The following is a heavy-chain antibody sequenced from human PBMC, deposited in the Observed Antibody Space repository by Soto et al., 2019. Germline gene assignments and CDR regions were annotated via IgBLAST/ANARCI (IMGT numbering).Heavy chain of an antibody. CDR1: GYTFTGYF. V-gene: IGHV1-2*02. Sequence: ASVKVSCKPSGYTFTGYFIHWVRQAPGQGLEWMGWINPNSGDTNYAQKFQGRVTMTRDTSISTAYMEMSTLRSDDTAVYYCARTGNYYDSRGYNWFDHWGQGTLVTVSS. D-gene: IGHD3-22*01. CDR3: ARTGNYYDSRGYNWFDH. CDR2: INPNSGDT. J-gene: IGHJ5*02.